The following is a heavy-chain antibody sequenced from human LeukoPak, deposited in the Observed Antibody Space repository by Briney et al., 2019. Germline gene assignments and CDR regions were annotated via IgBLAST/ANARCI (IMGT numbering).Heavy chain of an antibody. CDR1: GGSISSYY. CDR2: INYGGST. V-gene: IGHV4-59*08. CDR3: EVDYGSGSYYRIDY. D-gene: IGHD3-10*01. J-gene: IGHJ4*02. Sequence: SETLSLTCTVSGGSISSYYWSWIRQPPGKGLEWIGYINYGGSTNYNPSLKSRVTISVDTSNNQFSLKLNSVTAADTAVYYREVDYGSGSYYRIDYWGQGNLVTVSS.